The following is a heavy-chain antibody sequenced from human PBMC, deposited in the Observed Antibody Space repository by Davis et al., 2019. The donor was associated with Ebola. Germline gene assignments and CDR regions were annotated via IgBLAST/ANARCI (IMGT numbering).Heavy chain of an antibody. CDR2: IVVGSGNT. Sequence: SVKVSCKASGFTFTSSAVQWVRQARGQRLEWIGWIVVGSGNTNYAQKFQDRVTITRDRSMSTAYMELSSLRSEDTAMYYCASFASPNYDYVSLYGMDVWGQGTTVTVSS. CDR1: GFTFTSSA. CDR3: ASFASPNYDYVSLYGMDV. J-gene: IGHJ6*02. V-gene: IGHV1-58*01. D-gene: IGHD3-16*01.